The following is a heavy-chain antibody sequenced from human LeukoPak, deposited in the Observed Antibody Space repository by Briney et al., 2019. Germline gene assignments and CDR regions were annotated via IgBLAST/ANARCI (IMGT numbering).Heavy chain of an antibody. D-gene: IGHD6-13*01. CDR1: GFTVSSNY. CDR3: ARGYGSSWPYYYYGMDV. V-gene: IGHV3-66*01. Sequence: GGCLRLSCAASGFTVSSNYMSWVRQAPGKGLEWVSVIYSGGSTYYADSAKGRFTISRDNSKNTLYLQMNSLRAEDTAVYYCARGYGSSWPYYYYGMDVWGQGTTVTVSS. CDR2: IYSGGST. J-gene: IGHJ6*02.